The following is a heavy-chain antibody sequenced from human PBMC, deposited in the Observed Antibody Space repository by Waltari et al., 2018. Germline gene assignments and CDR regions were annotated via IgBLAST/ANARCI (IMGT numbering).Heavy chain of an antibody. CDR1: GYSFTSYW. D-gene: IGHD3-10*01. Sequence: EVQLVQSGAEVKKPGESLKISCKGSGYSFTSYWIGWVRQMPGKGLEWMGIIYPGDADTRYSPSFQGQVTIAADKSISTAYLQWSSLKASDTAMYYCARLQYYYGSGPAYYYYGMDVWGQGTTVTVSS. J-gene: IGHJ6*02. CDR2: IYPGDADT. CDR3: ARLQYYYGSGPAYYYYGMDV. V-gene: IGHV5-51*01.